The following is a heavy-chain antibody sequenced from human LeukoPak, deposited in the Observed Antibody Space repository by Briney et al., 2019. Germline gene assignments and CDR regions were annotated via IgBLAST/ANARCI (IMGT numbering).Heavy chain of an antibody. CDR3: ARDPGGVAAAADY. CDR2: IYYSGST. J-gene: IGHJ4*02. V-gene: IGHV4-30-4*01. CDR1: GGSISSGDYY. D-gene: IGHD6-13*01. Sequence: PSGTLSLTCTVSGGSISSGDYYWSWIRQPPGKGLEWIGYIYYSGSTYYNPSLKSRVTISVDTSKNQFSLKLSSVTAADTAVYYCARDPGGVAAAADYWGQGTLVTVSS.